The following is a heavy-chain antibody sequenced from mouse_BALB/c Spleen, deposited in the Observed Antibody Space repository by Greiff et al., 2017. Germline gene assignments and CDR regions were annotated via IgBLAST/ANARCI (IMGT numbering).Heavy chain of an antibody. V-gene: IGHV1-62-3*01. CDR2: IDPNSGGT. D-gene: IGHD2-3*01. Sequence: QVQLQQPGAELVKPGASVKLSCKASGYTFTSYWMHWVKQRPGRGLEWIGRIDPNSGGTKYNEKFKSKATLTVDKPSSTAYMQLSSLTSEDSAVYYCTRGMDDGYYYAMDYWGQGTSVTVSS. CDR3: TRGMDDGYYYAMDY. J-gene: IGHJ4*01. CDR1: GYTFTSYW.